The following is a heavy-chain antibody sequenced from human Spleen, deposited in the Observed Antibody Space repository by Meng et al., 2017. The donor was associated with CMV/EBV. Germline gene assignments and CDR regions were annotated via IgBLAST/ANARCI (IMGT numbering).Heavy chain of an antibody. CDR3: ARDEAPRLVTEYFHH. J-gene: IGHJ1*01. Sequence: SAYTFTDYYIHWARQAPGQGPEWMGWISPHGGSTKYAQKFQGRVTMTRDTSSSTVYMELTRLTSDDTAIYYCARDEAPRLVTEYFHHWGQGTLVTVSS. V-gene: IGHV1-2*02. CDR2: ISPHGGST. CDR1: AYTFTDYY. D-gene: IGHD4-23*01.